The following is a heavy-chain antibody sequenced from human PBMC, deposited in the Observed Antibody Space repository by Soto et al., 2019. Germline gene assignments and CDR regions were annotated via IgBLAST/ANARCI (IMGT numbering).Heavy chain of an antibody. CDR1: GYTFTGYA. D-gene: IGHD6-19*01. CDR3: ARHPYSSGWYAYFDY. J-gene: IGHJ4*02. Sequence: QVQLVQSGAEVKKPGASVKVSCKASGYTFTGYAMHWVRQAPGQRLEWMGWINAGNGNTKYSQKFQGRVTITRDTSASTAYMELSSLRSEDTAEYYCARHPYSSGWYAYFDYWGQGTLVTVSS. CDR2: INAGNGNT. V-gene: IGHV1-3*01.